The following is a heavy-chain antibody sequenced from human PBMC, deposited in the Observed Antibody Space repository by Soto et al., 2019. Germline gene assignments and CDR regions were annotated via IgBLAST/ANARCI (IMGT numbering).Heavy chain of an antibody. CDR1: GDTFSSSA. CDR3: ARGGVLRYFDWSDYYYGMDV. V-gene: IGHV1-69*01. D-gene: IGHD3-9*01. Sequence: QVKLVQSGAEAKKPGSSVKVSCKVTGDTFSSSAISWVRQAPGQGLESMGGILPIFGTANYAQKFQGRVTITADESTSTAYMELSSLRSEDTAVYYCARGGVLRYFDWSDYYYGMDVWGQGTTVTVSS. CDR2: ILPIFGTA. J-gene: IGHJ6*02.